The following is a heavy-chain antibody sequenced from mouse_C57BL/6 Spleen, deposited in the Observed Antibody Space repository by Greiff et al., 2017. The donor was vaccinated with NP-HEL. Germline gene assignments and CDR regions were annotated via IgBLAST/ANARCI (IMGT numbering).Heavy chain of an antibody. V-gene: IGHV5-4*01. CDR3: VRDLFYDGYYNYYAMDY. D-gene: IGHD2-3*01. Sequence: EVKLVESGGGLVKPGGSLKLSCAASGFTFSSYAMSWVRQTPEKRLEWVATISAGGSYTYYPDNVKGRFTISRDNAKNNLYLQISHLKSEDTAMYYFVRDLFYDGYYNYYAMDYWGQGTSVTVSS. CDR2: ISAGGSYT. CDR1: GFTFSSYA. J-gene: IGHJ4*01.